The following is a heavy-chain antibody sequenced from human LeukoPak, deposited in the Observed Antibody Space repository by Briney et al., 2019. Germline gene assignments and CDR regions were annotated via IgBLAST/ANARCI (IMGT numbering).Heavy chain of an antibody. V-gene: IGHV3-30-3*01. J-gene: IGHJ4*02. CDR3: ARVGYSSSWYYFDY. CDR2: ISYDGSNK. D-gene: IGHD6-13*01. Sequence: GRSLRLSCAASGFTFSSYAMHWVRQAPGKGLGWVAVISYDGSNKYYADSVKGRFTISRDNSKNTLYLQMNSLRAEDTAVYYCARVGYSSSWYYFDYWGQGTLVTVSS. CDR1: GFTFSSYA.